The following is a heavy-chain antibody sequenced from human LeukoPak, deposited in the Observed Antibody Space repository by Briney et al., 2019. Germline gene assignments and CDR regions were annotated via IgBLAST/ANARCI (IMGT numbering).Heavy chain of an antibody. Sequence: GGSLRLSCAASGFTFSDHYMSWIRQAPGKGLEWVSYISSSTTYTNYADSVKGRFTISRDNAKNSLYLQMNSLGAEDTAMYYCARVSCSGGAYHDYWGQGTLVTVSS. J-gene: IGHJ4*02. CDR2: ISSSTTYT. CDR3: ARVSCSGGAYHDY. CDR1: GFTFSDHY. D-gene: IGHD2-15*01. V-gene: IGHV3-11*05.